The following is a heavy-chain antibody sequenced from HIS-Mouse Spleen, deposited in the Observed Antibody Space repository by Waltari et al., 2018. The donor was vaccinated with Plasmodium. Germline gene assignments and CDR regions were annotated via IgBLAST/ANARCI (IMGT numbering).Heavy chain of an antibody. J-gene: IGHJ3*02. V-gene: IGHV3-33*06. CDR2: IWYDVSNK. D-gene: IGHD2-8*01. CDR1: GFTFSSYG. CDR3: AKVAQGTRDAFDI. Sequence: QVQLVESGGGVVQPGRSLRLSCAASGFTFSSYGLHWFRRVPGKGWEWVAVIWYDVSNKYYADSVKSRFTISRDNSKNTLYMQMNSLRAEDTAVYYCAKVAQGTRDAFDIWGQGTMVTVSS.